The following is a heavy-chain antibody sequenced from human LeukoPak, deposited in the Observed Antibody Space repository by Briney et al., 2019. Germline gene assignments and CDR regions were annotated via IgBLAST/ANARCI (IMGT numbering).Heavy chain of an antibody. D-gene: IGHD1-20*01. CDR3: ARDWIIRTREDCFDP. V-gene: IGHV1-18*01. J-gene: IGHJ5*02. Sequence: ASVKVSCKSSGYTFTSSGISGVRQAPGQGLEWMGWVSGYNDDTNYAQKFQGRVTMTTDTSTNTAYMELRSLRSDDTAVYYCARDWIIRTREDCFDPWGQGTTVTVSS. CDR2: VSGYNDDT. CDR1: GYTFTSSG.